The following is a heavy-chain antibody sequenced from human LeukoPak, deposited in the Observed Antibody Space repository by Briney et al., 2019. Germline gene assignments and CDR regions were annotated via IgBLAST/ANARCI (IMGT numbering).Heavy chain of an antibody. J-gene: IGHJ4*02. CDR2: ISSSSSTI. CDR1: GFTFSSYS. V-gene: IGHV3-48*04. D-gene: IGHD1-1*01. CDR3: ARDGTTWDGDY. Sequence: GGSLRLSCAASGFTFSSYSMNWVRQAPGKGLEWVSYISSSSSTIYYADSVKGRFTISRDNAKNPLYLQMNSLRAEDTAVYYCARDGTTWDGDYWGQGTLVTVPS.